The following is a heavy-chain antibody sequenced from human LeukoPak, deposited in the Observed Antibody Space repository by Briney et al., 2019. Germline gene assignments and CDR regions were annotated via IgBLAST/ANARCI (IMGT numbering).Heavy chain of an antibody. J-gene: IGHJ4*01. CDR3: AKDIYSAYDLARAFDF. V-gene: IGHV3-23*01. D-gene: IGHD5-12*01. CDR1: GFAFSYYA. Sequence: PGGSLRLSCAASGFAFSYYAMSWVRQAPGKGLEWVSGISGSGNTHYTDSVKGRFTISRDNSKSTLDLQMNSLSVEDTALYYCAKDIYSAYDLARAFDFWGQGTLVTVST. CDR2: ISGSGNT.